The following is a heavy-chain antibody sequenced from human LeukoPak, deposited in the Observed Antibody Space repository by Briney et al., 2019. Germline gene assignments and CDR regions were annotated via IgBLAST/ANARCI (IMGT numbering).Heavy chain of an antibody. D-gene: IGHD3-3*01. Sequence: SETLSLTCTVSGGSISSYYWSWIRQPPGKGLEWIGYIYYSGSTNCNPSLKSRVTISVDTSKNQFSLKLSSVTAADTAVYYCARGLEYYDFWSGYPIFDYWGQGTLVTVSS. CDR2: IYYSGST. CDR1: GGSISSYY. CDR3: ARGLEYYDFWSGYPIFDY. V-gene: IGHV4-59*01. J-gene: IGHJ4*02.